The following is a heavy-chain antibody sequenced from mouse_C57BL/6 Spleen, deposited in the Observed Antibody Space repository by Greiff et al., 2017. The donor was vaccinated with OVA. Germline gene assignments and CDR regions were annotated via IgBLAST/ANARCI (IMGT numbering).Heavy chain of an antibody. D-gene: IGHD1-1*01. J-gene: IGHJ4*01. Sequence: ESGPGLVKPSQSLSLTCSVTGYSITSGYYWNWIRQFPGNKLEWMGYISYDGSNNYNPSLKNRISITRDTSNNQLFLKLNSVTTEDTATYYCAREGYYGSSFYAMDYWGQGTSVTVSS. CDR1: GYSITSGYY. CDR2: ISYDGSN. CDR3: AREGYYGSSFYAMDY. V-gene: IGHV3-6*01.